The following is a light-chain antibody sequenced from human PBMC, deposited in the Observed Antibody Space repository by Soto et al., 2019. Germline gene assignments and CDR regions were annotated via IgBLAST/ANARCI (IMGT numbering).Light chain of an antibody. CDR3: QQYNSYPYT. CDR2: KAS. CDR1: QSVTLW. Sequence: DIQMTQSPSILSASVGDGVTIACRASQSVTLWLTLYQQKPGKAPKLLLYKASTLESGVPSRFSGNGSETDFTLTISSLQPDDIGTYYCQQYNSYPYTFGQGTKLEIK. J-gene: IGKJ2*01. V-gene: IGKV1-5*03.